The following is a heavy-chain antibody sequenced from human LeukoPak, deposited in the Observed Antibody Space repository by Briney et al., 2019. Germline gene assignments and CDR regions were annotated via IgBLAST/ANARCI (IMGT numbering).Heavy chain of an antibody. CDR3: ARAGGTTTEGFDY. CDR2: IWYDGSNK. Sequence: PGGSLRLSCAASGFTFSSYGMHWVRQAPGKGLEWVAVIWYDGSNKYYADSVKGRLTISRDNSKNTLHLQMNSLRAEDTAVYYCARAGGTTTEGFDYWGQGTLVTVSS. CDR1: GFTFSSYG. D-gene: IGHD1/OR15-1a*01. V-gene: IGHV3-33*01. J-gene: IGHJ4*02.